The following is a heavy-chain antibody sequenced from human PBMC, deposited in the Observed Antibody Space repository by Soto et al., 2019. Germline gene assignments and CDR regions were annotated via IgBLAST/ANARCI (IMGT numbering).Heavy chain of an antibody. CDR3: ARGEGHYDFWSGYYYYYYGMDV. V-gene: IGHV1-8*01. J-gene: IGHJ6*02. CDR1: GYTFTSYD. D-gene: IGHD3-3*01. Sequence: ASVKVSCKASGYTFTSYDINWVRQATGQGLEWMGWMNPNSGNTGYAQKFQGRVTMTRNTSISTAYMELSSLRSEDTAVYYCARGEGHYDFWSGYYYYYYGMDVWGQGTTVT. CDR2: MNPNSGNT.